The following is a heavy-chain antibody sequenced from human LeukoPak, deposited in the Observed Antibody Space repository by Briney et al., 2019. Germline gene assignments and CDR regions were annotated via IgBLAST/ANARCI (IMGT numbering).Heavy chain of an antibody. V-gene: IGHV3-48*03. D-gene: IGHD4-11*01. CDR1: GFTFSSYE. J-gene: IGHJ5*02. Sequence: GGSLRLSCAASGFTFSSYEMNWVRQAPGKGLEWVSFITSSGNTMYYADSVKGRFTIPRDNAKNSLYLQMNSLRADDTAVYYCARLRSKYWFDPWGQGTLVTVSS. CDR2: ITSSGNTM. CDR3: ARLRSKYWFDP.